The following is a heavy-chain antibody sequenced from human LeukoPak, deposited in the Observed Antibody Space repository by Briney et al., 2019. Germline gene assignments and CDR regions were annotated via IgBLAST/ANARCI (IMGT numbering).Heavy chain of an antibody. D-gene: IGHD2-21*02. CDR1: GFTFTSSA. J-gene: IGHJ3*02. V-gene: IGHV1-58*02. Sequence: GTSVKVSCRASGFTFTSSAMQWVRQARGQRLEWIGWIVVGSGNTNYAQKFQERVTITRDMSTSTAYMELSSLRSEDTAVYYCAGSCGHCYQSYDAFDIWGQGTMVTVSS. CDR3: AGSCGHCYQSYDAFDI. CDR2: IVVGSGNT.